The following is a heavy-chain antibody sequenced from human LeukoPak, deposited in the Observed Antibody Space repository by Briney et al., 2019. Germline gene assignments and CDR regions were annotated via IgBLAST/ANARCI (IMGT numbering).Heavy chain of an antibody. CDR3: ARDLNQWSIQFDS. CDR2: IDSDGNRR. CDR1: GLTVRTNG. V-gene: IGHV3-33*01. J-gene: IGHJ5*01. D-gene: IGHD2-15*01. Sequence: GGSLRLSCAASGLTVRTNGMPWVRQPPGQGLEWVAAIDSDGNRRYYADSVKGRFTVSRDIYKNTLDLQIDSLRAEDTAAYFCARDLNQWSIQFDSWGQGTLVTVAS.